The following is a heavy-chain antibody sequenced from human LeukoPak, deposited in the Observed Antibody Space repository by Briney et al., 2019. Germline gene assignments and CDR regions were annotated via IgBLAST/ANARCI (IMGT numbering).Heavy chain of an antibody. D-gene: IGHD4-23*01. V-gene: IGHV3-43*01. CDR1: GFMFDDYS. CDR2: ISWDAGTT. J-gene: IGHJ6*02. Sequence: GGSLRLSCAASGFMFDDYSLHWVRQAPGKALEWVSLISWDAGTTYYADSVRGRFTISRDNRKKSLYLEMNSLRSEDTALYYCTRDRWYSSDDTSMYLYAMDLWGHGTAVTVSS. CDR3: TRDRWYSSDDTSMYLYAMDL.